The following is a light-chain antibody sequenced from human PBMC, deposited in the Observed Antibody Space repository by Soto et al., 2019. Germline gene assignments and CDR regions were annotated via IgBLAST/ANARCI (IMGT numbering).Light chain of an antibody. J-gene: IGLJ3*02. CDR3: AAWDDSLSGRV. CDR2: RNN. Sequence: QSVLTQPPSASGTPGQRGTISCSGSSSNIGSNYVYWYQQLPGTAPKLLIYRNNQRPSGVPDRFSGSKSGTSASLAISGRRSEDGADYYCAAWDDSLSGRVFGGGTQLTVL. V-gene: IGLV1-47*01. CDR1: SSNIGSNY.